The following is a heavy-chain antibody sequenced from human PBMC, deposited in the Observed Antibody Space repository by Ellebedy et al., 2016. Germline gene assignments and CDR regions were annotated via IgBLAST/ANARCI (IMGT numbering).Heavy chain of an antibody. D-gene: IGHD1-1*01. Sequence: GSLRLXXTVSGGSISSSSYYWGWIRQPPGKRLEWIGSIYYSGSTYYNPSLKSRVTISVDTSKNQFSLKLSSVTAADTAVYYCARAYILIDYWGQGTLVTVSS. CDR1: GGSISSSSYY. CDR3: ARAYILIDY. V-gene: IGHV4-39*07. CDR2: IYYSGST. J-gene: IGHJ4*02.